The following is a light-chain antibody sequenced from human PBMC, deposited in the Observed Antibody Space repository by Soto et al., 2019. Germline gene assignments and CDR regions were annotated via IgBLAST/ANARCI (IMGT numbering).Light chain of an antibody. CDR1: QSVGRF. CDR2: DTS. CDR3: QQYNNWWT. J-gene: IGKJ1*01. V-gene: IGKV3-11*01. Sequence: EIVLTQSPAILSLSPGERATLSCRASQSVGRFLVWYQQKPGQAPSLLLYDTSKRATGISERFSGSGSGTEFTLTISSLQSEDFAVYYCQQYNNWWTFGQGTKVEIK.